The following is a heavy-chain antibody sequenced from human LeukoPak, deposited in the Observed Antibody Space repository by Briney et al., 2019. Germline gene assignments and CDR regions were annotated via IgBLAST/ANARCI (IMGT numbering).Heavy chain of an antibody. D-gene: IGHD2-2*01. V-gene: IGHV1-58*01. CDR1: GFTFTNSA. CDR3: AADLENQLLFDY. J-gene: IGHJ4*02. Sequence: ASVKVSCKSSGFTFTNSAVQWVRQARGQRLEWIGWIVVGSGNTNYAQKFQERVTLTRDMSTSTAYMELSSLRSEDTAVYYCAADLENQLLFDYWGQGTLVTVSS. CDR2: IVVGSGNT.